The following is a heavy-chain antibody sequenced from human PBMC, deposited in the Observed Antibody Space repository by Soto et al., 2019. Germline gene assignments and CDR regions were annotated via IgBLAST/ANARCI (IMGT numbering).Heavy chain of an antibody. V-gene: IGHV3-9*01. D-gene: IGHD7-27*01. J-gene: IGHJ6*02. CDR3: AKDRNTGDHYYYYGMDV. CDR2: ISWNSGSI. Sequence: PGGSLRLSCAASGFTFDDYAMHWVRQAPGKGLEWVSGISWNSGSIGYADSVKGRFTISRDNAKNSLYLQMNSLRAEDTALYYCAKDRNTGDHYYYYGMDVWGQGTTVTVSS. CDR1: GFTFDDYA.